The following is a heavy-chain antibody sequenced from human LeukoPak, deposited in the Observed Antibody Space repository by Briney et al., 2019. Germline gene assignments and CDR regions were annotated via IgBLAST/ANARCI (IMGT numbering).Heavy chain of an antibody. J-gene: IGHJ4*02. CDR3: ARDVLR. CDR1: AFTFSTYW. Sequence: GGSLRLSCAASAFTFSTYWMHWVRQAPGKGLVWVSHINTDGSSATYADSVKGRFTISRDNAKNTLYLQMNSLRPEDTAVYYCARDVLRRGQGILVTVSS. V-gene: IGHV3-74*01. D-gene: IGHD5/OR15-5a*01. CDR2: INTDGSSA.